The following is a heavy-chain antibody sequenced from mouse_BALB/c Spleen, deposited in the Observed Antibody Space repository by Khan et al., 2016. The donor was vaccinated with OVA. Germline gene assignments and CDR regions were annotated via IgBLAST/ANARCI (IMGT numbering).Heavy chain of an antibody. J-gene: IGHJ2*01. CDR3: AREEALYYFDY. CDR1: GYIFTTYW. Sequence: QMQLEESGAELVRPGASVKLSCKTSGYIFTTYWIHWVKQRSGQGLEWIARIYPGTGNIYYSANFKGKATLTADNSSSTAYMQFSSLKSEDSAVYCCAREEALYYFDYWGQGTTLTVSS. D-gene: IGHD3-2*02. V-gene: IGHV1-76*01. CDR2: IYPGTGNI.